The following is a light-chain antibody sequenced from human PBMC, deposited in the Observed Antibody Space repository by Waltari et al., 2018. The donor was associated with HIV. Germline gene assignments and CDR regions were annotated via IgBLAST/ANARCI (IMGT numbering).Light chain of an antibody. CDR2: DVS. CDR3: KSFMGSLRWV. CDR1: SSDVGGYTY. V-gene: IGLV2-8*01. Sequence: QSALTQPPSASGSPGQSVTISCTGTSSDVGGYTYVSWYQQHPGRAPKLMIFDVSKRPSGVPDRFSGAKSRNTASLTISALQPEDEADYYCKSFMGSLRWVFGGGTKLTVL. J-gene: IGLJ3*02.